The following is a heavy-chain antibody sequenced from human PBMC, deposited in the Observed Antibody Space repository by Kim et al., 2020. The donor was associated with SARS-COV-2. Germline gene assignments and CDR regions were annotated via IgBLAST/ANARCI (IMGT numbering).Heavy chain of an antibody. V-gene: IGHV3-7*01. D-gene: IGHD6-13*01. Sequence: SDKHYMESVKGRYTIYRDNAKNSLFLQMDNLRAEDAALYYCARGGSYSFEYWSQGTLVTVSS. J-gene: IGHJ4*02. CDR2: SDK. CDR3: ARGGSYSFEY.